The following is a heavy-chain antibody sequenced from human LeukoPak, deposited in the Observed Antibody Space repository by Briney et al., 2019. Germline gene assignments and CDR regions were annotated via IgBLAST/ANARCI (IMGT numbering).Heavy chain of an antibody. CDR2: ISGSGGST. CDR1: RFTFSSYA. V-gene: IGHV3-23*01. CDR3: AKDSRIQIVGATYLAY. Sequence: PGGSLRLSCAASRFTFSSYAMSWVRQAPGKGLEWVSAISGSGGSTYYADSVKGRFTISRDNSKNTLYLQMNSLRAEDTAVYYCAKDSRIQIVGATYLAYWGQGTLVTVSS. D-gene: IGHD1-26*01. J-gene: IGHJ4*02.